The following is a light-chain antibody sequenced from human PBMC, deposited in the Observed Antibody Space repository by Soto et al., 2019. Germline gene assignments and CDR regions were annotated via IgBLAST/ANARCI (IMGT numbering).Light chain of an antibody. J-gene: IGLJ2*01. V-gene: IGLV2-14*01. CDR1: SSDVGAYNY. CDR3: SSYTRSNTLV. Sequence: QSALTQPASVSGSPGQSITISCTGTSSDVGAYNYVSWYQQHPGKAPKLMIFEVSDRPSGVSNRFSGSKSGNTASLTISGRQAEDESDYYCSSYTRSNTLVFGGGTKLTVL. CDR2: EVS.